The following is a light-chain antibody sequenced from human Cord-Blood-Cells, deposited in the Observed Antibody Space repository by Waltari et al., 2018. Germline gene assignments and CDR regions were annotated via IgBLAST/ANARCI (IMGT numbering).Light chain of an antibody. V-gene: IGKV1-39*01. CDR3: QQSYSTPRT. J-gene: IGKJ1*01. CDR1: QSISSY. CDR2: AAS. Sequence: DIQMTQSPSSLSASVGDRVNITCRAGQSISSYLNWYQQKPGKAPKLLIYAASSLQSGVPSRFSGSGSGTDFTLTISSLQPEDFATYYCQQSYSTPRTFGQGTKVEIK.